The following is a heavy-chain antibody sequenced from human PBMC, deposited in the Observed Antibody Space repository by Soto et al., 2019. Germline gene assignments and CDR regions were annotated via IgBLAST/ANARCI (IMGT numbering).Heavy chain of an antibody. CDR2: ISATGGGT. D-gene: IGHD5-12*01. Sequence: GGSLRLSCAASGFTFSNYAMSWVRQAPGKGLEWVSAISATGGGTYYADSVKGRFTISRDNSRNTLYLRLTSVTAADTAIYYCVREAYIGYGHAIDYWGQGTLVTVSS. J-gene: IGHJ4*02. V-gene: IGHV3-23*01. CDR3: VREAYIGYGHAIDY. CDR1: GFTFSNYA.